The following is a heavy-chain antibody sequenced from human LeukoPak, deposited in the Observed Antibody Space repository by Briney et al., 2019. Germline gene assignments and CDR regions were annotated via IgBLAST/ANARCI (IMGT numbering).Heavy chain of an antibody. CDR1: GFTFSSYG. V-gene: IGHV3-30*18. J-gene: IGHJ4*02. Sequence: GGSLRLSCAASGFTFSSYGMHWVRQAPGKGLEWVAVISYDGSNKYYADSVKGRFTISRDNSKNTLYLQMNSLRAEDTAVYYCAKSYYDSSGYYYEGDYFDYWGQGTLVTVSS. CDR2: ISYDGSNK. CDR3: AKSYYDSSGYYYEGDYFDY. D-gene: IGHD3-22*01.